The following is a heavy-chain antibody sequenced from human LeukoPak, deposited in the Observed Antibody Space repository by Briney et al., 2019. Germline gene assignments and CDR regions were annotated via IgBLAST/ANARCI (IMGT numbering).Heavy chain of an antibody. CDR1: GGSISSYY. V-gene: IGHV4-59*01. D-gene: IGHD5-18*01. Sequence: PSETLSLTCTVSGGSISSYYWSWIRQPPGKGLEWIEYIYYSGSTNYNPSLKSRVTISVDTSKNQFSLKLSSVTAADTAVYYCARDQYSYGHFDYWGQGTLVTVSS. CDR2: IYYSGST. J-gene: IGHJ4*02. CDR3: ARDQYSYGHFDY.